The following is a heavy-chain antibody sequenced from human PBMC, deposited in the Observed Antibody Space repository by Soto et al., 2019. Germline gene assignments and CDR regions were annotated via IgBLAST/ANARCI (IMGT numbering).Heavy chain of an antibody. D-gene: IGHD3-3*01. V-gene: IGHV3-7*01. CDR3: ARDSSSRYYDFWSGYYTGKYFDY. Sequence: GSLRLSCAASGFTFSSYWMSWVRQAPGKGLEWVANIKQDGSEKYYVDSVKGRFTISRDNAKNSLYLQMNSLRAEDTAVYYCARDSSSRYYDFWSGYYTGKYFDYWGQGTLVTVSS. CDR2: IKQDGSEK. CDR1: GFTFSSYW. J-gene: IGHJ4*02.